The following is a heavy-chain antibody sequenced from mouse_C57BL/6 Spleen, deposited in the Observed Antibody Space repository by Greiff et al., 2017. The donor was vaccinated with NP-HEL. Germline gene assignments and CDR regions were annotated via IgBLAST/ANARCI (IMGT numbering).Heavy chain of an antibody. CDR2: IYPGSGST. CDR3: AREGLGNGLAY. D-gene: IGHD2-1*01. CDR1: GYTFTSYW. Sequence: QVQLQQPGAELVKPGASVKMSCKASGYTFTSYWITWVKQRPGQGLEWIGDIYPGSGSTNYNEEFKSKATLTVDTSSSTAYMQLSSLTSEDSAVYYCAREGLGNGLAYWGQGTLVTVSA. J-gene: IGHJ3*01. V-gene: IGHV1-55*01.